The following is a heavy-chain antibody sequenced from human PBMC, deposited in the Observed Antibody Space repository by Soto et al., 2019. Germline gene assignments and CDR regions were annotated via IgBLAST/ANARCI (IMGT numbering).Heavy chain of an antibody. V-gene: IGHV3-53*04. J-gene: IGHJ3*02. Sequence: PGGSLRLSCAASGFTVSSNYMSWVRQAPGKELEWVSVIYSGGSTYYADSVKGRFTISRHNSKNTLYLQMNSLRAEDTAVYYCARDKYSSGWPPYAFDIWGQGTMVTVSS. CDR1: GFTVSSNY. D-gene: IGHD6-19*01. CDR2: IYSGGST. CDR3: ARDKYSSGWPPYAFDI.